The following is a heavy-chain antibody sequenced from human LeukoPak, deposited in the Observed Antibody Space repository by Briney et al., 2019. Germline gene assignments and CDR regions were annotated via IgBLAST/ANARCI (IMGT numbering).Heavy chain of an antibody. Sequence: SETLSLTCTVSGGSISNYYWSWIRQPPGKGLEWIGNIYYSGSTNYNLSLKSRVTISVDTSKNQFSLRLYSVTAADTAAYYCARVSNDFWSGQRWPFDYWGQGTLVTVSS. CDR1: GGSISNYY. J-gene: IGHJ4*02. V-gene: IGHV4-59*01. CDR3: ARVSNDFWSGQRWPFDY. CDR2: IYYSGST. D-gene: IGHD3-3*01.